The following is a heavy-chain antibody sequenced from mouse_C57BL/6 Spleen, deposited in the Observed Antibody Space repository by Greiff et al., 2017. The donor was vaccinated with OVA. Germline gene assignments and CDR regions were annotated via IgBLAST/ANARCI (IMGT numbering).Heavy chain of an antibody. Sequence: DVKLVESGGDLVKPGGSLKLSCAASGFTFSSYGMSWVRQTPDKRLEWVATISSGGSYTYYPDSVKGRFTISRDNAKNTLYLQMSSLKSEDTAMYYCARQDDGYLNFDYWGQGTTLTVSS. V-gene: IGHV5-6*02. CDR1: GFTFSSYG. CDR2: ISSGGSYT. J-gene: IGHJ2*01. CDR3: ARQDDGYLNFDY. D-gene: IGHD2-3*01.